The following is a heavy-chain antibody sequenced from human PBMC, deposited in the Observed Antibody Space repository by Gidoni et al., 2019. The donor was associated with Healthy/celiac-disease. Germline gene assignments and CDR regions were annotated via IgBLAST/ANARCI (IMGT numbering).Heavy chain of an antibody. CDR2: ISGIGGST. CDR1: GFTLRSYP. Sequence: EVQLLESGGGLVQPGGSLRRSCGASGFTLRSYPLCLVRPAPGKGLEWVSAISGIGGSTYYADSVKGRFTISRDNSKNTLYLQMNSLRAEDTAVYYCAKGFRGGYCSGGSCDLEAFDIWGQGTMVTVSS. CDR3: AKGFRGGYCSGGSCDLEAFDI. J-gene: IGHJ3*02. V-gene: IGHV3-23*01. D-gene: IGHD2-15*01.